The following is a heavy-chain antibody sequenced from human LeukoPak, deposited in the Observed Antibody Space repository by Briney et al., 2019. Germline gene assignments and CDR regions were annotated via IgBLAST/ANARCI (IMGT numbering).Heavy chain of an antibody. CDR1: GYTFTSYG. V-gene: IGHV1-18*01. J-gene: IGHJ5*02. D-gene: IGHD6-6*01. CDR2: ISAYNGNT. Sequence: ASVKVSCKASGYTFTSYGISWVRQAPGQGLEWMGWISAYNGNTNYAQKFQGRVTITADKSTSTAYRELSSLRSEDTAVYYCAIPGIAARGGFDPWGQGTLVTVSS. CDR3: AIPGIAARGGFDP.